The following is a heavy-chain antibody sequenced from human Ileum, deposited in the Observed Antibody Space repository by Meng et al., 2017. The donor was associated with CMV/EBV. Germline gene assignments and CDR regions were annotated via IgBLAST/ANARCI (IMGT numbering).Heavy chain of an antibody. Sequence: QITLKEPGPTLVKPTQTLTLTCTFSGFSLTTSGVGVGWIRPPPGKALEWVALIYWDDDKRYSPSLKSRLIITKDTSKNQVVLTLTNVDPVDTGTYYCAHGSTRRTQRFDPWGQGILVTVSS. D-gene: IGHD2-2*01. V-gene: IGHV2-5*02. CDR1: GFSLTTSGVG. CDR3: AHGSTRRTQRFDP. CDR2: IYWDDDK. J-gene: IGHJ5*02.